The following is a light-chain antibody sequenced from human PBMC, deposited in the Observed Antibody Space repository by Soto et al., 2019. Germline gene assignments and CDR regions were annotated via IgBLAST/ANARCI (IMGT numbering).Light chain of an antibody. CDR2: DVN. J-gene: IGLJ1*01. V-gene: IGLV2-11*01. CDR3: CSYAGSYTYV. Sequence: QSALTQPRSVSGSPGQSVTISCTGTSSDVGGYNYVSWYQQHPGKAPKLMIYDVNKRPSGVPDRFSGSKSGNTASLTICGLQAEDEADYYCCSYAGSYTYVFGTGTKLTVL. CDR1: SSDVGGYNY.